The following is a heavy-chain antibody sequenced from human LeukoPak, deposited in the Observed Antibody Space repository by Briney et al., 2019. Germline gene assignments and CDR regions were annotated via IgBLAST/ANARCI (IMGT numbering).Heavy chain of an antibody. V-gene: IGHV4-59*08. D-gene: IGHD5-18*01. CDR1: GVSITSYY. CDR2: MKYSGTT. Sequence: SETLSLTCSASGVSITSYYWGWIRQSPGRGLEWIAYMKYSGTTNSNPSLQSPVTMSIDASRAQFSLNLSSVTAADTAVYYCARSDGGYSYGYDYWGQGTLVTVSS. CDR3: ARSDGGYSYGYDY. J-gene: IGHJ4*02.